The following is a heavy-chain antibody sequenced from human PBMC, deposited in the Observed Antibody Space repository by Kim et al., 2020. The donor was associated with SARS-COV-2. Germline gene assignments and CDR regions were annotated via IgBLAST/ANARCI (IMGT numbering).Heavy chain of an antibody. V-gene: IGHV1-2*02. D-gene: IGHD6-19*01. CDR3: ARGYSSGWLGAFDI. Sequence: ASVKVSCKASGYTFTGYYMHWVRQAPGQGLEWMGWINPNSGGTNYAQKFQGRVTMTRDTSISTAYMELSRLRSDDTAVYYCARGYSSGWLGAFDIWGQGTMVTVSS. J-gene: IGHJ3*02. CDR1: GYTFTGYY. CDR2: INPNSGGT.